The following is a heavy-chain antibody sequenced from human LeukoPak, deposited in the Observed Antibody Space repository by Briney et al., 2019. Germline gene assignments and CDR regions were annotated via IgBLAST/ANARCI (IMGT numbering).Heavy chain of an antibody. J-gene: IGHJ3*02. D-gene: IGHD4-17*01. V-gene: IGHV3-21*04. CDR3: ATTRYDAFDI. CDR1: GFTFDTYT. CDR2: ISSKSGYI. Sequence: GGSLRLSCVASGFTFDTYTMNWVRQAPGKGLEWVSSISSKSGYIHYADSVKGRFIISRDNSKNTLCLQMNSLRAEDTAVYYCATTRYDAFDIWGQGTMVTVSS.